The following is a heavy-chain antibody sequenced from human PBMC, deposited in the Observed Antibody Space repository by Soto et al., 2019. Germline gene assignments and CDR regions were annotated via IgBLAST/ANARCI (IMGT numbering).Heavy chain of an antibody. V-gene: IGHV4-34*01. CDR3: ARDPTSGTTTNILYNWFDP. CDR1: GGSFSGYY. Sequence: SETLSLTCAVYGGSFSGYYWSWIRQPPGKGLEWIGEINHSGSTNYNPSLKSRVTISVDTSKNQFSLQLNSVTPEDTAVYYCARDPTSGTTTNILYNWFDPWGQGTLVTVSS. D-gene: IGHD1-7*01. J-gene: IGHJ5*02. CDR2: INHSGST.